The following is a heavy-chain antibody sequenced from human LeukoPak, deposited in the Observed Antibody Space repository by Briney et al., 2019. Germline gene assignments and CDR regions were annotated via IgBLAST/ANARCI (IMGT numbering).Heavy chain of an antibody. D-gene: IGHD5-18*01. CDR3: ALPFRGYTYGASGGGADY. CDR2: INPGGGST. Sequence: ASVKVSCKASGYTFTSYYIHWVRQAPGQGLEWMGVINPGGGSTTYAQKFQGRVTVTRDTSTSTVYMELGSLRFEDKAMYYCALPFRGYTYGASGGGADYWGQGTLVTVSS. CDR1: GYTFTSYY. J-gene: IGHJ4*02. V-gene: IGHV1-46*01.